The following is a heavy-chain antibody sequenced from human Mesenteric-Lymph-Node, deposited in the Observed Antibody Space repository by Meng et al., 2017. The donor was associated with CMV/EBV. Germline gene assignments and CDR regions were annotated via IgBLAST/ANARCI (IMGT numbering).Heavy chain of an antibody. J-gene: IGHJ4*02. CDR1: GYTFTGYY. CDR3: ARDNYLDDY. CDR2: NNPNGGGT. V-gene: IGHV1-2*02. Sequence: ASVKVSCKASGYTFTGYYIHWVRQAPGQGLEWMGWNNPNGGGTHYAQKFQGRVTMTRDTSINTAYMELSSLRSDDTAMYYCARDNYLDDYWGQGTLVTVSS. D-gene: IGHD2/OR15-2a*01.